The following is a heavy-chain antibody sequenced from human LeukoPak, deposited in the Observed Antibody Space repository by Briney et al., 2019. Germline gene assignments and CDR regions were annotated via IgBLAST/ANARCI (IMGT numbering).Heavy chain of an antibody. CDR1: GGSISSYY. CDR2: IYYSGST. D-gene: IGHD1-26*01. Sequence: SETLSLTCTVSGGSISSYYWSWIRQPPGKGLEWIGYIYYSGSTNYNPSLKSRVTISVDTSKNQLSLKLSSVTAADTAVYYCARDDSGSYEGAGYWGQGTLVTVSS. J-gene: IGHJ4*02. V-gene: IGHV4-59*12. CDR3: ARDDSGSYEGAGY.